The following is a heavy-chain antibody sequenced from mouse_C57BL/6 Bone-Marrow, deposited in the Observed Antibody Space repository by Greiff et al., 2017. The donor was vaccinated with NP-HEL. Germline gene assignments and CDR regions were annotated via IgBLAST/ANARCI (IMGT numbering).Heavy chain of an antibody. CDR3: ARKAYYGRSYEFAY. D-gene: IGHD1-1*01. Sequence: QVQLQQPGAELVKPGASVTLSCKASGYTFTTYWMQWVKQRPGQGLEWIGEIDPSASYTPYNPQFQGKATLTVDTSSRPAYMQLSSLTSEDSAVYYCARKAYYGRSYEFAYWGQGTLVTVSA. CDR2: IDPSASYT. CDR1: GYTFTTYW. V-gene: IGHV1-50*01. J-gene: IGHJ3*01.